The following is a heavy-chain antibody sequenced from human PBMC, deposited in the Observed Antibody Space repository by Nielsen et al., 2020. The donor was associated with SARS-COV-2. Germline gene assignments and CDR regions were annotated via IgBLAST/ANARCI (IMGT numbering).Heavy chain of an antibody. CDR1: GFTFSSYA. V-gene: IGHV3-30-3*01. Sequence: GESLKISCAASGFTFSSYAMHWVRQAPGKGLEWVAVISYDGSNKYYADSVKGRFTISRDNSKNTLYLQMNSLRAEDTAVYYCAVLQGYWGQGTLVTVSS. CDR2: ISYDGSNK. CDR3: AVLQGY. J-gene: IGHJ4*02. D-gene: IGHD4-11*01.